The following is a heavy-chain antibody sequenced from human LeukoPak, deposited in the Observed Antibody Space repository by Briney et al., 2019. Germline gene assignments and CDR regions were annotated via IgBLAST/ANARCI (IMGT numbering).Heavy chain of an antibody. CDR3: ARPIVAAGSNWFDP. Sequence: GASVKVSRKASGYTFTSYGISWVRQAPGQGLEWMGWISAYNGNTNYAQKLQGRVTMTTDTSTSTAYMELRSLRSDDTAVYYCARPIVAAGSNWFDPWGQGTLVTVSS. J-gene: IGHJ5*02. CDR2: ISAYNGNT. D-gene: IGHD6-13*01. CDR1: GYTFTSYG. V-gene: IGHV1-18*01.